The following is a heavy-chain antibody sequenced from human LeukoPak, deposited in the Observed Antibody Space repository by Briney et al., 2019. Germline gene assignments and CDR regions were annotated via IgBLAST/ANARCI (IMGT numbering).Heavy chain of an antibody. D-gene: IGHD5-18*01. J-gene: IGHJ5*02. CDR1: GFTFSSYG. CDR2: ISGSGGST. V-gene: IGHV3-23*01. Sequence: GGTLRLSCAASGFTFSSYGMSWVRQAPGKGLEWVSAISGSGGSTYYADSVKGRFTISRDNSKNTLYLQMNSLRAEDTAVYYCAKAVTVDTAIFDWFDPWGQGTLVTVSS. CDR3: AKAVTVDTAIFDWFDP.